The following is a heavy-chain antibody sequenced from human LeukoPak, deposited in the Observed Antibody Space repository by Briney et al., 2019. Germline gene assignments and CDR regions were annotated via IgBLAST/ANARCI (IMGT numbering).Heavy chain of an antibody. Sequence: SETLSPTCTVSGGSISSSSYYWGWIRQPPGKGLEWIGSIYYSGSTYYNPSLKSRVTISVDTSKNQFSLKLSSVIAADTAVYYCARVDWLANHYYYMDVWGKGTTVTVSS. CDR3: ARVDWLANHYYYMDV. CDR2: IYYSGST. J-gene: IGHJ6*03. D-gene: IGHD2-21*01. V-gene: IGHV4-39*01. CDR1: GGSISSSSYY.